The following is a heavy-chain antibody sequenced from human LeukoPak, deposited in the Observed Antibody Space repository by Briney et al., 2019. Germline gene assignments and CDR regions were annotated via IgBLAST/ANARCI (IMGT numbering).Heavy chain of an antibody. CDR1: GGSISSGGYY. CDR3: ARQITMVRGVILDY. D-gene: IGHD3-10*01. V-gene: IGHV4-31*03. Sequence: SETLSLTCTVSGGSISSGGYYWSWIRQHPGKGLEWIGYIYYSGSTYYNPSLKSRVTISVDTSKNQFSLKLSSVTAADTAVYYCARQITMVRGVILDYWGQGTLVTVSS. CDR2: IYYSGST. J-gene: IGHJ4*02.